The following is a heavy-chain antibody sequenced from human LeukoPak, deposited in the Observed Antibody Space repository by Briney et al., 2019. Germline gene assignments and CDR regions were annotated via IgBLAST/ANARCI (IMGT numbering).Heavy chain of an antibody. CDR2: INWNGGDT. CDR1: GFTFDDYT. J-gene: IGHJ4*02. V-gene: IGHV3-20*04. D-gene: IGHD1-26*01. Sequence: GGSLRLSRAASGFTFDDYTTSWVRQAPGKGLEWVSGINWNGGDTGYADSVQGRFTISRDNAKNTLYLQMNSLRAEDTALYYCARIKVGATTDYWGQGTLVTVSS. CDR3: ARIKVGATTDY.